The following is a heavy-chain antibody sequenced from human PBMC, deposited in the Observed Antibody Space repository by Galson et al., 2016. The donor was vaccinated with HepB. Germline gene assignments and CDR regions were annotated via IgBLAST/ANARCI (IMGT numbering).Heavy chain of an antibody. Sequence: SLRLSCAVSGISFNEFAMSWIRQAPGKGLEWVSGLNGGGASTFYADSVRGRFTVSRDNSKNTVFLQMKRLRLEDTALYYCAKGRSRCRYGNCYSLTDALDVWGRGTLVTVSS. CDR2: LNGGGAST. CDR3: AKGRSRCRYGNCYSLTDALDV. V-gene: IGHV3-23*01. CDR1: GISFNEFA. J-gene: IGHJ3*01. D-gene: IGHD2-15*01.